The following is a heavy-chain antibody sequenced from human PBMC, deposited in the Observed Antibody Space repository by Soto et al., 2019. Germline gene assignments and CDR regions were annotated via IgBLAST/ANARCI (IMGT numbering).Heavy chain of an antibody. CDR3: AKGMYYYDSSGYRLFDY. CDR1: GFTFRNYA. CDR2: ISVSGGST. J-gene: IGHJ4*02. D-gene: IGHD3-22*01. V-gene: IGHV3-23*01. Sequence: PGGSLRLSCAASGFTFRNYAMNWVRQAPGKGLEWVSGISVSGGSTYYADSVKGRFTVSRDNSKYTVFLQMNSLRAEDTAVYFCAKGMYYYDSSGYRLFDYWGQGTLVTVSS.